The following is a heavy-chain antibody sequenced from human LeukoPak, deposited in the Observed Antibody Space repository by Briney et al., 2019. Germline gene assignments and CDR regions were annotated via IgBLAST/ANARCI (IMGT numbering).Heavy chain of an antibody. D-gene: IGHD5-18*01. Sequence: SETLSLTCTVSGGSISPYYWGWLRHPPGKGLVWLGYIYYSGSTNYNPSLKSRVTISVDTSKNQFSLKLSSVTAADTAVYYCARAVKVYSPSYGMDVWGQGTTVTVSS. CDR2: IYYSGST. CDR1: GGSISPYY. V-gene: IGHV4-59*01. CDR3: ARAVKVYSPSYGMDV. J-gene: IGHJ6*02.